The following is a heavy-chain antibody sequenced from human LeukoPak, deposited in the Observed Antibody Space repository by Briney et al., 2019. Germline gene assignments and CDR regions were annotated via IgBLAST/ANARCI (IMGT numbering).Heavy chain of an antibody. J-gene: IGHJ5*02. CDR3: ARVSYDFWSGYYNWFDP. V-gene: IGHV4-59*12. D-gene: IGHD3-3*01. CDR2: IYYSGST. Sequence: SETLSLTCTVSGGSISSYYWSWIRQPPGKGLEWIGYIYYSGSTYYNPSLKSRVTISVDTSKNQFSLKLSSVTAADTAVYYCARVSYDFWSGYYNWFDPWGQGTLVTVSS. CDR1: GGSISSYY.